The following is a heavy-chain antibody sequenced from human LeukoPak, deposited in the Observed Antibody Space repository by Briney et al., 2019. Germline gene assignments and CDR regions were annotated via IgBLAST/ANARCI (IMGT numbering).Heavy chain of an antibody. V-gene: IGHV4-30-4*01. D-gene: IGHD3-22*01. CDR1: GGSISSGDYY. Sequence: SQTLSLTCTVSGGSISSGDYYWSWIRQPPGKGLVWIGYIYYSGSTYYNPSLKSRVTISVDTSKNQFSLNLSSVTAADTAVYYCARLYYDSSGYYQICYFDYWGQGTLVTVSS. CDR3: ARLYYDSSGYYQICYFDY. J-gene: IGHJ4*02. CDR2: IYYSGST.